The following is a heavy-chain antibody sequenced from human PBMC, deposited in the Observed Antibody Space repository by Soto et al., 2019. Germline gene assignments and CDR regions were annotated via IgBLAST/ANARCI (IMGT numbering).Heavy chain of an antibody. V-gene: IGHV1-18*01. D-gene: IGHD4-17*01. J-gene: IGHJ4*02. Sequence: QVQLVQSGAEVKKPGASVKVSCKASGYTFTTYGISWVRQAPGQGLEWMGWISTYNANTNYAQKLQGRVTMTTGTSTSTAYTELGSLSPGQTAGYSRARENYGDDGYWGPGTLVSVAA. CDR2: ISTYNANT. CDR1: GYTFTTYG. CDR3: ARENYGDDGY.